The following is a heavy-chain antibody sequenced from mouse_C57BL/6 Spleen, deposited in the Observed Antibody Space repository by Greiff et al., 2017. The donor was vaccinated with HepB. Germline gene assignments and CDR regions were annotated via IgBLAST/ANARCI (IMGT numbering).Heavy chain of an antibody. V-gene: IGHV1-52*01. D-gene: IGHD2-5*01. J-gene: IGHJ2*01. CDR2: IDPSDSET. CDR3: ARFYSNYPYYFDY. Sequence: VKLQQPGAELVRPGSSVKLSCKASGYTFTSYWMHWVKQRPIQGLEWIGNIDPSDSETHYNQKFKDKATLTVDKSSSTAYMQLSSLTSEDSAVYYCARFYSNYPYYFDYWGQGTTLTVSS. CDR1: GYTFTSYW.